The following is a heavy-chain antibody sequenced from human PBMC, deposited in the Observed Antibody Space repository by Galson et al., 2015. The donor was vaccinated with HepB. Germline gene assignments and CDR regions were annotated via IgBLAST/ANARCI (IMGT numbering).Heavy chain of an antibody. CDR3: ARGLGYCSSTSCYPNDY. CDR1: GFTFSSYG. D-gene: IGHD2-2*01. J-gene: IGHJ4*02. CDR2: IWYDGSNK. Sequence: SLRLSCAASGFTFSSYGMHWVRQAPGKGLEWVAVIWYDGSNKYYADSVKGRFTISRDNSKNTLCLQMNSLRAEDTAVYYCARGLGYCSSTSCYPNDYWGQGTLVTVSS. V-gene: IGHV3-33*01.